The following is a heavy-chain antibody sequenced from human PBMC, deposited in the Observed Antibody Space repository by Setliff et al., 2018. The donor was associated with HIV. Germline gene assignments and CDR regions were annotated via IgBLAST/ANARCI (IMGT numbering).Heavy chain of an antibody. J-gene: IGHJ4*02. CDR2: IKQDGSDM. CDR3: AREGTTIFGVVIMGGFDY. V-gene: IGHV3-7*01. CDR1: GLPFYNYW. Sequence: LSLSCVASGLPFYNYWMTWLRRAPGRGLEWVANIKQDGSDMHYIDSVKGRFTISRDNSKNTVYLQMNSLRAEDTAVYYCAREGTTIFGVVIMGGFDYWGQGTLVTVSS. D-gene: IGHD3-3*01.